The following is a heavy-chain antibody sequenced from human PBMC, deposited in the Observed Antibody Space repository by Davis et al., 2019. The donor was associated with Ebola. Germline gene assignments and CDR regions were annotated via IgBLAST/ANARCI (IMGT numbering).Heavy chain of an antibody. CDR2: ISDDGRSA. J-gene: IGHJ4*02. Sequence: HTGGSLRLSCVTSGFAFNTYYMHWVRQAPGKGLVWVSRISDDGRSAHYADFVKGRFTISRDNAKNTLYLQLNSLRTEDTAVYYCARDFMAVTDDYWGQGTLVTVSS. D-gene: IGHD2-21*02. CDR3: ARDFMAVTDDY. V-gene: IGHV3-74*01. CDR1: GFAFNTYY.